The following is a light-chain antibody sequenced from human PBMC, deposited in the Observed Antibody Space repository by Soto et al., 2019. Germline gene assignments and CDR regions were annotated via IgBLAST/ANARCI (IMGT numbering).Light chain of an antibody. V-gene: IGKV3-11*01. CDR3: HQRSNWPHT. J-gene: IGKJ2*01. Sequence: VLTQSPATRSLSPGERATLSCRASQSVSSYLAWYQQKPGQAPRLLIYDASNRATGIPARFSGSGSGTDFTLTISSLEPEDFTVYYCHQRSNWPHTFGQGTKLEIK. CDR1: QSVSSY. CDR2: DAS.